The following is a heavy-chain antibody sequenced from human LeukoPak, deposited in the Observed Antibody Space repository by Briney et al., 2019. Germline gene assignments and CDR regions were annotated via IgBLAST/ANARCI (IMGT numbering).Heavy chain of an antibody. Sequence: GGSLRLSCAASGFTFATYVMTWVRQAPGKGLEWVSSVGGDGRVTYYADSVKGRFTISRDNAKNSLYLQMNSLRAEDTAVYYCARGALLGYDFWSGLSNWFDPWGQGTLVTVSS. CDR2: VGGDGRVT. CDR1: GFTFATYV. CDR3: ARGALLGYDFWSGLSNWFDP. V-gene: IGHV3-21*04. J-gene: IGHJ5*02. D-gene: IGHD3-3*01.